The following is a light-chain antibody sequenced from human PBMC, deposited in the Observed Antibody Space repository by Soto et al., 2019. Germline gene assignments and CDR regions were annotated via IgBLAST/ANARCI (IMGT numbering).Light chain of an antibody. J-gene: IGLJ3*02. CDR2: GNS. V-gene: IGLV1-40*01. CDR3: QSYDSSRSGWGV. CDR1: SSNIGAGYD. Sequence: QSVLTQPPSVSGAPGQRVTISCTGSSSNIGAGYDVHWYQQLPGTAPKLLIYGNSNRPSGVPDRFSGSKSGTSASLAITGLQAEDEADYYCQSYDSSRSGWGVFGGGTKLTV.